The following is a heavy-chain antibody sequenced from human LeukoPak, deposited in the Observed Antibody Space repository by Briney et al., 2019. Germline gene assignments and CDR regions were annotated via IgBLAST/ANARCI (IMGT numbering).Heavy chain of an antibody. CDR3: AKFHLMIDGI. Sequence: GGSLRLSCAASGFTFSRSAVSWVRQAPGKGLEWVSAISGSGGSTYYADSVKGRFTISRDNSKNTLYLQMNSLRAEDTAVYYCAKFHLMIDGIWGQGTLVTVSS. CDR2: ISGSGGST. V-gene: IGHV3-23*01. CDR1: GFTFSRSA. J-gene: IGHJ4*02. D-gene: IGHD3-22*01.